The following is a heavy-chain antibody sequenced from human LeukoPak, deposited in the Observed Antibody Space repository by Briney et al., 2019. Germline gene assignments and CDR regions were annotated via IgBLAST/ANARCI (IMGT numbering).Heavy chain of an antibody. CDR2: INYSGST. CDR1: AASITTDY. Sequence: SETLSLTCTVSAASITTDYFNWIRQPPGKGLEWIGYINYSGSTNYNPSLKTRITISIDSSKNQFSLKLTSVTAADTAVYYCARGQAGATVLLDYRGQGTLVTVSS. J-gene: IGHJ4*02. D-gene: IGHD1-26*01. V-gene: IGHV4-59*01. CDR3: ARGQAGATVLLDY.